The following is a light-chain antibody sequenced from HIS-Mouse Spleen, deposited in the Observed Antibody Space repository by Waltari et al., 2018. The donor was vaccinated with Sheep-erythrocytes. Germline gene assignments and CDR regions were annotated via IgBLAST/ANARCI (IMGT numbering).Light chain of an antibody. CDR3: QKYNSALTWT. CDR1: QGISNY. J-gene: IGKJ1*01. Sequence: DIQMTQSPSSLSASVGERVTITCRASQGISNYLAWYQQKPGKVPKLLIYAASTLQSGVPSRFSGSGSGTDFTLTISSLQPEDVATYYCQKYNSALTWTFGQGTKVEIK. CDR2: AAS. V-gene: IGKV1-27*01.